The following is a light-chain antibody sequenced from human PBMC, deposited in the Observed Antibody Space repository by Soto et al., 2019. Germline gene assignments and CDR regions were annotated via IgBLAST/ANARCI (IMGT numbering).Light chain of an antibody. CDR2: GAS. J-gene: IGKJ4*01. V-gene: IGKV3-20*01. CDR3: QQYGSSPT. Sequence: EIVLTQSPGTLSLSPGEGATLSCRASQSVRSSYLAWYQQKPGQAPRLLIYGASSRATGIPDRFSGSGSGTDFTLTISRLEPEDLAVYYCQQYGSSPTFGGGTKVAIE. CDR1: QSVRSSY.